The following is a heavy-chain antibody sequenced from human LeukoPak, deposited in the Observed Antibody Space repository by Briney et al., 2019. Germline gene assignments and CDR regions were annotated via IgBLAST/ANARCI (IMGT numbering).Heavy chain of an antibody. CDR1: GFTFSSYW. Sequence: GGSLRLSCAASGFTFSSYWMSWVRQAPGKGLAWVANIKQDGSEQYYVDSVKGRFTISRDNAKNSLYLQMNSLRAEDTAVYYCARPGSYGSGFYYYYGMDVWGQGTTVTVSS. V-gene: IGHV3-7*01. D-gene: IGHD3-10*01. J-gene: IGHJ6*02. CDR2: IKQDGSEQ. CDR3: ARPGSYGSGFYYYYGMDV.